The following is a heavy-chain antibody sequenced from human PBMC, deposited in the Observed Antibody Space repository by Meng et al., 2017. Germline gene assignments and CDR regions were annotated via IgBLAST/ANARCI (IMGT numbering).Heavy chain of an antibody. V-gene: IGHV3-33*01. CDR1: GFTFSSYG. CDR3: ARGGVDYDYVWGSYRDPTPYYYYGMDV. J-gene: IGHJ6*02. CDR2: IWYDGSNK. D-gene: IGHD3-16*02. Sequence: GESLKISCAASGFTFSSYGMYWVRQAPGKGLEWVAVIWYDGSNKYYADSVKGRFTISRDNSKNTLYLQMNSLRAEDTAVYYCARGGVDYDYVWGSYRDPTPYYYYGMDVWGQGTTVTVSS.